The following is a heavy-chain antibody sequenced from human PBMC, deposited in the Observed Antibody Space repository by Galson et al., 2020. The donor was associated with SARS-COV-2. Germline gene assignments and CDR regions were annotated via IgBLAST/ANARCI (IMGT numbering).Heavy chain of an antibody. J-gene: IGHJ4*02. D-gene: IGHD2-15*01. CDR3: AKATYCSGGSCYYFDS. CDR1: GFTFTSYA. V-gene: IGHV3-23*01. Sequence: GGSLRLSCAASGFTFTSYAMSWVRQAPGKGLEWVSAVSDSGGNTYYADSVEGRFTISRDNSKKTRYLQMNSLRAEDTAVYYCAKATYCSGGSCYYFDSWGQGTLVTVSS. CDR2: VSDSGGNT.